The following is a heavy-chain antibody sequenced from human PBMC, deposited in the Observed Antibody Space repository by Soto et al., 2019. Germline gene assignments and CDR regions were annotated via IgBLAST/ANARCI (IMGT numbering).Heavy chain of an antibody. D-gene: IGHD3-9*01. CDR2: INPNSGGT. CDR1: GYTFTGYY. V-gene: IGHV1-2*02. Sequence: ASVKVSCKASGYTFTGYYMHWVQQAPGQGLEWMGWINPNSGGTNYAQKFQGRVTMTRDTSISTAYMELSRLRSDDTAVYYCASSDILTGYPTPLDYWGQGTLVTVSS. CDR3: ASSDILTGYPTPLDY. J-gene: IGHJ4*02.